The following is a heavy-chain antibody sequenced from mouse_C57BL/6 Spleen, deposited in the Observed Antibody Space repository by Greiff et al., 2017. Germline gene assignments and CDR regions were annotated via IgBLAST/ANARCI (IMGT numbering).Heavy chain of an antibody. Sequence: EVKVEESGGGLVQPGGSMKLSCVASGFTFSNYWMNWVRQSPEKGLEWVAQIRLKSDNYATHYAESVKGRFTISRDDSKSSVYLQMNNLRAEDTGIYYCTTSQLGAYWGQGTLVTVSA. CDR3: TTSQLGAY. J-gene: IGHJ3*01. CDR1: GFTFSNYW. V-gene: IGHV6-3*01. CDR2: IRLKSDNYAT.